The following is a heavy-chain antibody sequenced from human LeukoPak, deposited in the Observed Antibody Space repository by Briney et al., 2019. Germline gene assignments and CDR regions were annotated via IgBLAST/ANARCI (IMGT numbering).Heavy chain of an antibody. J-gene: IGHJ4*02. CDR2: ISGSGDST. V-gene: IGHV3-23*01. D-gene: IGHD3-22*01. CDR1: GFTFSRFA. Sequence: GGSLRLSCAASGFTFSRFAMSWVRQAPGKGLEWVSGISGSGDSTYYADSVKGRFTISRDNSKNTLYLQMNGLRAEDTAVYYCATYRRGYHDSSESYFFDYWGQGTLVTDSS. CDR3: ATYRRGYHDSSESYFFDY.